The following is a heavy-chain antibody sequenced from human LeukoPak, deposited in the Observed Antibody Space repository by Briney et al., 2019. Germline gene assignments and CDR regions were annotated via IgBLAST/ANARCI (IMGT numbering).Heavy chain of an antibody. V-gene: IGHV3-20*04. J-gene: IGHJ6*03. CDR3: ARDLPKGANHHDYRDYYYMDV. CDR1: GFTFDDYS. Sequence: GGSLRLSCAASGFTFDDYSMSWVRQAPGKGLEWVSGINWNGGSTGYADSVKGRFTISRDNAKNSLYLQMNSLRAEDTALYYCARDLPKGANHHDYRDYYYMDVWGKGTTVTVSS. CDR2: INWNGGST. D-gene: IGHD3-16*01.